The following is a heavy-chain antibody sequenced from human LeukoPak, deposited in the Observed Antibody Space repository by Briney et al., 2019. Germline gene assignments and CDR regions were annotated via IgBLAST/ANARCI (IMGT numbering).Heavy chain of an antibody. J-gene: IGHJ4*02. D-gene: IGHD6-19*01. CDR3: ARERGSSGSDY. CDR1: GYTFTTYA. Sequence: ASVKVSCKASGYTFTTYAMNWVRQAPGQGLGWMGWINPNSGGTNYAQKFQGRVTMTRDTSISTAYMELSRLRSDDTAVYYCARERGSSGSDYWGQGTLVTVSS. CDR2: INPNSGGT. V-gene: IGHV1-2*02.